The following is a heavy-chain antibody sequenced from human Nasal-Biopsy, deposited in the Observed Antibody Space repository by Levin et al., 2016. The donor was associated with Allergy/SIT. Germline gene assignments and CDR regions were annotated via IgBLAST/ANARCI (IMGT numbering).Heavy chain of an antibody. CDR3: ATHRTGLSSYIDY. D-gene: IGHD6-6*01. Sequence: GESLKISCAASGFTFSSYAMSWVRQAPGKGLEWVSAISGSGGSTYYADSVKGRFTISRDNSKNTLYLQMNSLRAEDTAIYYCATHRTGLSSYIDYWGQGTLVTVSS. CDR1: GFTFSSYA. J-gene: IGHJ4*02. CDR2: ISGSGGST. V-gene: IGHV3-23*01.